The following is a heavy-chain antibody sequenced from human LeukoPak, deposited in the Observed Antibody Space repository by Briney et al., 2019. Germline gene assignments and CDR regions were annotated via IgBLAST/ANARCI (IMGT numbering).Heavy chain of an antibody. D-gene: IGHD2-15*01. Sequence: GGSLRLSCSASGFTFSSYAMHWVRQAPGKGLEYVSAISSNGGSTYYADSVKGRFTISRDNSKNTLYLQMSSLRAEDTAVYYCGNGVEDSLLDYWGQGTLVTVSS. CDR1: GFTFSSYA. CDR3: GNGVEDSLLDY. V-gene: IGHV3-64D*09. J-gene: IGHJ4*02. CDR2: ISSNGGST.